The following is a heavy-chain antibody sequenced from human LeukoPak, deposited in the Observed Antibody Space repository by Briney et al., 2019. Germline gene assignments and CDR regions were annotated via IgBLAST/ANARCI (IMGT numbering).Heavy chain of an antibody. Sequence: PGGSLRLSCAASGFTFSDYYMSWIRQAPGKGLEWVSYISSSGSTIYYADSVKGRFTISRDNAKNSLYLQMNSLRAEDTAVYYCAGGAYSSSFYFDYWGQGTLVTVSS. J-gene: IGHJ4*02. CDR2: ISSSGSTI. CDR3: AGGAYSSSFYFDY. D-gene: IGHD6-6*01. CDR1: GFTFSDYY. V-gene: IGHV3-11*01.